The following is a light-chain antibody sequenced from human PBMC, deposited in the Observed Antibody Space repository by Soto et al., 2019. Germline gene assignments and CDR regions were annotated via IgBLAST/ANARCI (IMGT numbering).Light chain of an antibody. CDR3: LQDISYPWT. CDR1: QGTGNA. J-gene: IGKJ1*01. V-gene: IGKV1-6*01. CDR2: GAS. Sequence: AIQMTQSPSSLCASVGDRVTISCRASQGTGNALGWYQQKPGKPPKVLIYGASNLQSGVPPRFSGRGSGAHFPLAISRLQPEDSATYYCLQDISYPWTFGQGTQVEIK.